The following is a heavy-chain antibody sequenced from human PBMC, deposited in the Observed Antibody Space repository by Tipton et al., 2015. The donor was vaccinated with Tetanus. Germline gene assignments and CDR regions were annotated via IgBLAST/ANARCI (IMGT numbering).Heavy chain of an antibody. Sequence: SLRLSCAASGFTFSNFVIHWVRQAPGKGLESVAIISYDGSKKYYADSVKGRFTISRDNSKNALYPQMNSLRVEDTAMYYCARDRRGGLWLDGGFDYWGQGTLVTVSS. CDR2: ISYDGSKK. J-gene: IGHJ4*02. D-gene: IGHD3-10*01. CDR1: GFTFSNFV. CDR3: ARDRRGGLWLDGGFDY. V-gene: IGHV3-30-3*01.